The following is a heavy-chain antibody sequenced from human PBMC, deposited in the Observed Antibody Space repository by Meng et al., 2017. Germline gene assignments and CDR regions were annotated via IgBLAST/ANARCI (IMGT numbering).Heavy chain of an antibody. V-gene: IGHV3-30*01. Sequence: GGSLRLSCAASGFTFSSYAMHWVCQAPGKGLEWVAVISYDGSNKYYADSVKGRFTISRDNSKNTLYLQMNSLRAEDTAVYYCAREFSIAVAVADAFDIWGQGTMVTVSS. D-gene: IGHD6-19*01. J-gene: IGHJ3*02. CDR2: ISYDGSNK. CDR1: GFTFSSYA. CDR3: AREFSIAVAVADAFDI.